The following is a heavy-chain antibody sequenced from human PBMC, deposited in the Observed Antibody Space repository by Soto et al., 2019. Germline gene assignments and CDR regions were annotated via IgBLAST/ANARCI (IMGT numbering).Heavy chain of an antibody. V-gene: IGHV1-58*01. Sequence: PVKLSRKASGFSFTSSAVRWVRLTRGQRLEWIGWIVVFSGKANYAQKFQGRVTITRDKSTSTAYMELSSLRSEDTAVYYCAREHIPGGYFDYWSQGTLVTVSS. CDR3: AREHIPGGYFDY. CDR1: GFSFTSSA. CDR2: IVVFSGKA. J-gene: IGHJ4*02. D-gene: IGHD3-16*01.